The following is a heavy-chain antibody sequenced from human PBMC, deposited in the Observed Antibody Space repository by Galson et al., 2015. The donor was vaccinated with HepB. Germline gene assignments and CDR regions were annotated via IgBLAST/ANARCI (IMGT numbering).Heavy chain of an antibody. CDR2: MNPNSGNT. V-gene: IGHV1-8*01. CDR3: ARGEQQESHFYDYIWGSYRWVGEY. CDR1: GYTFTSYD. D-gene: IGHD3-16*02. Sequence: SVKVSCKASGYTFTSYDINWVRQATGQGLEWMGWMNPNSGNTGYAQKFQGRVTMTRNTSISTAYMELSSLRSEDTAVYYCARGEQQESHFYDYIWGSYRWVGEYWGQGTLVTVSS. J-gene: IGHJ4*02.